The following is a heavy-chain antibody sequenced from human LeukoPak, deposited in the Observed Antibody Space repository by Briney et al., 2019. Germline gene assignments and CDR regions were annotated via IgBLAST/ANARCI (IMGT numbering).Heavy chain of an antibody. CDR1: GFTFSDFA. CDR2: VPNTGNTT. J-gene: IGHJ4*02. CDR3: ARHRNFGANFAIDY. D-gene: IGHD4/OR15-4a*01. V-gene: IGHV3-23*01. Sequence: GGSLRLSCAASGFTFSDFAMSWVRQAPGKGLEWVSGVPNTGNTTYYADSVKGRFTISKDNSKSTLHLQLNSLRAEDTAIYFCARHRNFGANFAIDYWGQGTLVTVSS.